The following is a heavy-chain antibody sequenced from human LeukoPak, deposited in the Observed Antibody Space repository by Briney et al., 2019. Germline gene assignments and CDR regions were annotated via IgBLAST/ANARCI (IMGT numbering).Heavy chain of an antibody. CDR2: ISSNGGST. J-gene: IGHJ4*02. Sequence: GGSLRLSCAASGFTFSSYAMHWVRQAPGKGLEYVSAISSNGGSTYYANSVKGRFTISRDNSKNTLYLQMGSLRAEDMAVYYCARSMTTVTTPYFDYWGQGTLVTVSS. CDR3: ARSMTTVTTPYFDY. D-gene: IGHD4-17*01. CDR1: GFTFSSYA. V-gene: IGHV3-64*01.